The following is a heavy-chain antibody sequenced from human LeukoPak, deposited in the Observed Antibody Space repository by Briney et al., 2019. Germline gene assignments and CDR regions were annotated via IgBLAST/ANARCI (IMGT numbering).Heavy chain of an antibody. D-gene: IGHD5-18*01. Sequence: GASVKVSCKASGYAFTSYYMHWVRQAPGQGLEWMGIINPSGGSTSYAQKFQGRVTMTRDTSTSTVYMEPSSLRSEDTAVYYCARGPGGAMVPWDWGQGTLVTVSS. J-gene: IGHJ4*02. CDR3: ARGPGGAMVPWD. CDR1: GYAFTSYY. V-gene: IGHV1-46*01. CDR2: INPSGGST.